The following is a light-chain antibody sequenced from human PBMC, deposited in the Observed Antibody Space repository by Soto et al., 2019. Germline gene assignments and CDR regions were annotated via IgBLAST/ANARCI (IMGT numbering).Light chain of an antibody. CDR1: QSVSSSY. J-gene: IGKJ3*01. CDR3: QQYGSSPFT. Sequence: EIVLTQSPGTLSLSPGERATLSCRASQSVSSSYLAWYKQKPGQAPRLLIYGASSRATGIPHRFSGSGSGTDFTLTISRLEPEDFAVYYCQQYGSSPFTFGPGTKVDIK. V-gene: IGKV3-20*01. CDR2: GAS.